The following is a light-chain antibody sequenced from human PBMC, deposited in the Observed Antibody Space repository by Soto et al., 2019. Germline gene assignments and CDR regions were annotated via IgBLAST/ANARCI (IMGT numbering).Light chain of an antibody. J-gene: IGKJ1*01. CDR1: QSVSSSY. V-gene: IGKV3-20*01. CDR3: QQYGSSPPSWT. Sequence: ETVLTQSPGTLSLSPGERATLSCRASQSVSSSYLAWYQQKPGQAPRLLIYGASTGATGIPDRFSGSGSGTDFTLTSIRLEPEDFAVYYSQQYGSSPPSWTFGQGTKVEIK. CDR2: GAS.